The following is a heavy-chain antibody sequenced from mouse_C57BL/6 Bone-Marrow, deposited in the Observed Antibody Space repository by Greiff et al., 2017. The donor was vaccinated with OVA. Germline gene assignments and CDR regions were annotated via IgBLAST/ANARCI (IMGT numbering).Heavy chain of an antibody. CDR1: GFTFSSYT. Sequence: EVNVVESGGGLVKPGGSLKLSCAASGFTFSSYTMSWVRQTPEKRLEWVATISGGGGNTYYPDSVKGRFTISRDNAKNTLYLQMSSLRSEDTALYYCARHDLSTMITTSPFAYWGQGTLVTVSA. CDR3: ARHDLSTMITTSPFAY. CDR2: ISGGGGNT. D-gene: IGHD2-4*01. V-gene: IGHV5-9*01. J-gene: IGHJ3*01.